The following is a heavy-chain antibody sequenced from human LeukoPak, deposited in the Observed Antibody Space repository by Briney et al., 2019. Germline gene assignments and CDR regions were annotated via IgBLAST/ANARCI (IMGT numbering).Heavy chain of an antibody. Sequence: AETLSLTCTVSGGSISSYYWSCIRQPPGKGLEGIGYIYYSGNTNYNPSLKSRVTISRNTSKNQFSLKLNSVTAADTAVYYCARVAMVRHFDYWGQGTLVTVSS. CDR3: ARVAMVRHFDY. J-gene: IGHJ4*02. V-gene: IGHV4-59*01. CDR1: GGSISSYY. CDR2: IYYSGNT. D-gene: IGHD5-18*01.